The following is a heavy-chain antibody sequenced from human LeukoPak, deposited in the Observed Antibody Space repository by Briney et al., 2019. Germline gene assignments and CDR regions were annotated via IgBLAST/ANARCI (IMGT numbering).Heavy chain of an antibody. V-gene: IGHV3-23*01. CDR2: ISNTGDST. D-gene: IGHD3-10*01. CDR1: GFTFSNWA. CDR3: AKMTWTIRGVDI. Sequence: GGSLRLSCAASGFTFSNWAMTWVRQAPGKGLEWVSIISNTGDSTDYAHSVKGRFTISRDNSKNTLYLQMNSLRAEDTAVYYCAKMTWTIRGVDIWGQGTMVTVSS. J-gene: IGHJ3*02.